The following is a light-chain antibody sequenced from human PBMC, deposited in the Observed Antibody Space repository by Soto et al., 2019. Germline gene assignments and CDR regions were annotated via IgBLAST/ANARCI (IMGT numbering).Light chain of an antibody. CDR3: QEYNSHSRYT. Sequence: DIQMTQSPSTLSASVGDRVTITCRASQSISSWLAWYQQKPGKAPKLLIYKASSLESGVPSRFSGSGSGTEFTLTISSLQPDDSATYYCQEYNSHSRYTFGQGPSWRSN. V-gene: IGKV1-5*03. CDR2: KAS. J-gene: IGKJ2*01. CDR1: QSISSW.